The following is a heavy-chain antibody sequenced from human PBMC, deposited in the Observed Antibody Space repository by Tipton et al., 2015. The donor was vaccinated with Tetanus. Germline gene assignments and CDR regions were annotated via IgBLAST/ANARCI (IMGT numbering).Heavy chain of an antibody. Sequence: TLSLTCTVSGGSISSYYWGWIRQPPGKGLEWVGFIYHSGSTNYNPSLKSRTTISVDTSKNQFSLKLSSLTAADTAVYYCAREVKDCYNTSCYWGWFGPWGQGTLFTVSS. CDR2: IYHSGST. CDR1: GGSISSYY. CDR3: AREVKDCYNTSCYWGWFGP. D-gene: IGHD2-2*01. J-gene: IGHJ5*02. V-gene: IGHV4-59*01.